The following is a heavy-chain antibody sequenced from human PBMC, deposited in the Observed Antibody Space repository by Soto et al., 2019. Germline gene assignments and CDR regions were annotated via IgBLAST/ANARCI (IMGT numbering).Heavy chain of an antibody. CDR2: FDPEDGET. CDR1: GYTLTELS. D-gene: IGHD3-10*01. CDR3: ATLERGSGSYYNGYYYGMDG. V-gene: IGHV1-24*01. Sequence: ASVKVSWKVSGYTLTELSMHWVRQAPGKGLEWMGGFDPEDGETIYAQKFQGRVTMTEDTSTDTAYMELSSLRSEDTAVYYCATLERGSGSYYNGYYYGMDGWGQGTTVTVSS. J-gene: IGHJ6*02.